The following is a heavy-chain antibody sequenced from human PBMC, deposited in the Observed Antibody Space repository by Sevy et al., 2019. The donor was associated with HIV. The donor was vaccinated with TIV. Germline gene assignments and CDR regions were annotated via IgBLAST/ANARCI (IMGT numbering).Heavy chain of an antibody. J-gene: IGHJ6*02. V-gene: IGHV5-51*01. CDR3: ARVSRWYYYGSGSLIGVGGMDV. CDR1: GYSFISYW. Sequence: GESLKISCKGSGYSFISYWIAWVRQMPGKGLEWMGIFYPGDSDTRYSPSFQGQVTISVDKSITTAYLQWNSLKASDTAVYYCARVSRWYYYGSGSLIGVGGMDVWGQGTTVTVSS. CDR2: FYPGDSDT. D-gene: IGHD3-10*01.